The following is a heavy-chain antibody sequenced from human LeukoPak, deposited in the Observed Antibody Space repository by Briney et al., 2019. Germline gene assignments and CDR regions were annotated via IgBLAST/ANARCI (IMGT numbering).Heavy chain of an antibody. V-gene: IGHV3-74*01. J-gene: IGHJ4*02. D-gene: IGHD4-11*01. CDR2: INTVGSST. Sequence: GGSLRLSCAASGFTFSSYWMHWVRQAPGKGLVWVSRINTVGSSTSYADSVKGRFTISRDNAKNTLYLQMNSLRAEDTAVYYCARDWSPPTVTTASDYWGQGTLVTVSS. CDR1: GFTFSSYW. CDR3: ARDWSPPTVTTASDY.